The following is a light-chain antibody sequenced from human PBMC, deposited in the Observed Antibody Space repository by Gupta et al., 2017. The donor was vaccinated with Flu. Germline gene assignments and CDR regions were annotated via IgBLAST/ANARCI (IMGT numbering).Light chain of an antibody. J-gene: IGLJ1*01. V-gene: IGLV2-14*03. Sequence: QSALTQPAAVSGSPGQSITISCTETSSDIGYYNYVSWYQQPPGKAPKLLIYEVSNRPSGVSNRFSGSKAGNTASLTISGLHAEDEADYYCYSRRTSNVDIFGAGTKVTVL. CDR2: EVS. CDR3: YSRRTSNVDI. CDR1: SSDIGYYNY.